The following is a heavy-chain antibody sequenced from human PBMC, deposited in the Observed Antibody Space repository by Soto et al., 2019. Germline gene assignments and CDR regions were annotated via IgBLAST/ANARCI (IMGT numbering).Heavy chain of an antibody. CDR1: GFPFSGDW. V-gene: IGHV3-74*01. Sequence: PGWSLRLSCRDSGFPFSGDWMNWVRQAPGKGLDWVSRIDPYDTGISYADSVKGRFTIFRDNAKSTLYLQMNSLRPEDTAVYYWTRETFGARDYWGQGTLVTVS. J-gene: IGHJ4*02. CDR2: IDPYDTGI. CDR3: TRETFGARDY. D-gene: IGHD3-10*01.